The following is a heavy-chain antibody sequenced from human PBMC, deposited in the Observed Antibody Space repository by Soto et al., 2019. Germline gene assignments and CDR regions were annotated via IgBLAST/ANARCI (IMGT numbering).Heavy chain of an antibody. CDR3: ASLTRDDSSGYYY. J-gene: IGHJ4*02. V-gene: IGHV4-34*01. CDR2: INHSGST. CDR1: GGSISSYY. Sequence: SETLSLTCTVSGGSISSYYWSWIRQPPGKGLEWIGEINHSGSTNYNPSLKSRVTISVDTSKNQFSLKLSSVTAADTAVYYCASLTRDDSSGYYYWGQGTLVTVSS. D-gene: IGHD3-22*01.